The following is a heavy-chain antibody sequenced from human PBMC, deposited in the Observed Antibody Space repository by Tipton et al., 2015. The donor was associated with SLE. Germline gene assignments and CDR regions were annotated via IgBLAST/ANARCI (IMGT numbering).Heavy chain of an antibody. J-gene: IGHJ2*01. CDR3: ARVGGSVDWNFDL. V-gene: IGHV4-59*08. CDR1: GASIRSDY. Sequence: TLSLTCTVSGASIRSDYWSWIRQPPGKGLELIGNIHYIGGTNHNSSLKSRVTISLDTSKNQISLKLTSVNDADTAVYYCARVGGSVDWNFDLWGRGALISVSS. CDR2: IHYIGGT. D-gene: IGHD1-26*01.